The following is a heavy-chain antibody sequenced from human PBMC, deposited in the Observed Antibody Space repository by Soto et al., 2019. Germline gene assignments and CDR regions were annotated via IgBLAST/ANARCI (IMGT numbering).Heavy chain of an antibody. D-gene: IGHD1-26*01. J-gene: IGHJ6*02. CDR2: INHSGST. CDR1: GGSFSGYY. V-gene: IGHV4-34*01. CDR3: ARVGSYDFFGTYYYGMDV. Sequence: SETLSHTCAVYGGSFSGYYWSWIRQPPGKGLEWIGEINHSGSTNYNPSLKSRVTISVDTSKNQFSLKLSSVTAADTAVYYCARVGSYDFFGTYYYGMDVWGQGTTVT.